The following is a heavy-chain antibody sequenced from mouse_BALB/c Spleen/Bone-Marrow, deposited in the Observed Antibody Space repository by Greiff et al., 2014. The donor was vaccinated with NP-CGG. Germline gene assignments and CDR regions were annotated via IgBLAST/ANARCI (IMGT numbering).Heavy chain of an antibody. CDR3: ARGNGPYAMDY. Sequence: QVQLQQPGAELARPGTSVKISCKASGYTFTNYWLGWVKQRPGHGLEWIGDIYPGGGYTNYNEKFKGKATLTADTSSSTAYMQLSSLTSEDSAVYFCARGNGPYAMDYWGQGTSVTVSS. V-gene: IGHV1-63*02. CDR2: IYPGGGYT. J-gene: IGHJ4*01. CDR1: GYTFTNYW. D-gene: IGHD1-1*02.